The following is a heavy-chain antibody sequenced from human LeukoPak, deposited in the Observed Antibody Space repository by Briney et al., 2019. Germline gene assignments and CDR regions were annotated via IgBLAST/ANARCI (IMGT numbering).Heavy chain of an antibody. CDR3: ARGLYDIEDAATLYWFDP. Sequence: SQTLSLTCAISGDSVSSNRAAWNWIRQSPSRGLEWLGRTYYRSKWFNDYAVSVKSRITINVDTSKNQFSLQLKSVIPEDTAAYYCARGLYDIEDAATLYWFDPWGQGTLVTVSS. V-gene: IGHV6-1*01. D-gene: IGHD4/OR15-4a*01. CDR1: GDSVSSNRAA. CDR2: TYYRSKWFN. J-gene: IGHJ5*02.